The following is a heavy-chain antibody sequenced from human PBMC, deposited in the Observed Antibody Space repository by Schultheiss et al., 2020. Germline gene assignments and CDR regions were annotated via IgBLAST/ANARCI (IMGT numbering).Heavy chain of an antibody. J-gene: IGHJ4*02. V-gene: IGHV3-9*01. CDR1: GFTFGDYA. CDR2: ISWNSGSI. Sequence: GGSLRLSCAASGFTFGDYAMHWVRQAPGKGLEWVSGISWNSGSIGYADSVKGRFTISRDNAKNSLSLQLNSLRDEDTAVYYCALPRDYGDIPLLFFDYWGQGTLVTVSS. D-gene: IGHD4-17*01. CDR3: ALPRDYGDIPLLFFDY.